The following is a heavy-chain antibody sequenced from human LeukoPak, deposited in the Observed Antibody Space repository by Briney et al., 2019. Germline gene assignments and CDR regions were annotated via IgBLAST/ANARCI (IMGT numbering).Heavy chain of an antibody. CDR1: GYTFTSYG. D-gene: IGHD1-26*01. CDR3: ATDSSGSYPSPNDY. CDR2: ISAYNGNT. J-gene: IGHJ4*02. Sequence: ASVRVSCKASGYTFTSYGISWVRQAPGQGLEWMGWISAYNGNTNYAQKLQGRVTMTTDTSTSTAYMELRSLRSDDTAVYYCATDSSGSYPSPNDYWGQGTLVTVSS. V-gene: IGHV1-18*01.